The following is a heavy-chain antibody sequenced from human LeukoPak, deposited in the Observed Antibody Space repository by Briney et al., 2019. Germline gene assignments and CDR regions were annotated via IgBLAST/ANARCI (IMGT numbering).Heavy chain of an antibody. CDR3: ARVPEGSYCSGGSCYPYFDY. J-gene: IGHJ4*02. V-gene: IGHV7-4-1*02. CDR2: INTNTGNP. CDR1: GYTFTSYA. Sequence: ASVKVSCKASGYTFTSYAMNWVRQAPGQGLEWMGWINTNTGNPTYAQGFTGRFVFSLDTSVSTAYLQISSLKAEDTAVYYCARVPEGSYCSGGSCYPYFDYWGQGTLVTVSS. D-gene: IGHD2-15*01.